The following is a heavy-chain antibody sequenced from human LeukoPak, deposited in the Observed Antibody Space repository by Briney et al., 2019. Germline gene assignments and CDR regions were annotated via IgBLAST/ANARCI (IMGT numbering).Heavy chain of an antibody. Sequence: SETLSLTCTVSGGSISSYYWSWIRQPAGKGLEWIGRIYTSGSTNYNPSLKSRVTMSVDTSKNQFSLKLSSVTAADMAVYYCARGIMDFWSGYSLYFDYWGQGTLVTVSS. D-gene: IGHD3-3*01. V-gene: IGHV4-4*07. J-gene: IGHJ4*02. CDR1: GGSISSYY. CDR2: IYTSGST. CDR3: ARGIMDFWSGYSLYFDY.